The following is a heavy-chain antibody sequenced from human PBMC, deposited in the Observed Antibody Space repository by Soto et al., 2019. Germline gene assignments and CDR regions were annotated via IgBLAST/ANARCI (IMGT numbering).Heavy chain of an antibody. D-gene: IGHD3-16*01. CDR1: GDSISSGNKY. CDR3: ARVPSPFDYYYAMDV. Sequence: SETLSLTCTVSGDSISSGNKYWSWIRQPPGKGLEWTGYVFSSGTTYYNPSLKGRVSISLDASENQFSLKFASVTDADSAVYYCARVPSPFDYYYAMDVWGQGTTVTVSS. J-gene: IGHJ6*02. CDR2: VFSSGTT. V-gene: IGHV4-30-4*01.